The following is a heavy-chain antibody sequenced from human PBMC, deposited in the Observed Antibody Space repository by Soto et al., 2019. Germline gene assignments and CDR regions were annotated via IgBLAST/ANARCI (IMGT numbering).Heavy chain of an antibody. D-gene: IGHD3-10*01. Sequence: VHLQESGPGLVKPSETLSLTCTVSGGSLGSYYWSWIRQPPEKGLEWIGHLYYSGSTSYNPSLQSPVTMSVDTSKNQISLKLTAVSAAATAVYYCARDGSGRYWGAFDYWGQGSLVTVSS. CDR1: GGSLGSYY. V-gene: IGHV4-59*01. J-gene: IGHJ4*02. CDR2: LYYSGST. CDR3: ARDGSGRYWGAFDY.